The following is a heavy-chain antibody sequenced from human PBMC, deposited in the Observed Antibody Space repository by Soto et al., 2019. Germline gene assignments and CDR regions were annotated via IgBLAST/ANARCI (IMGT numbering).Heavy chain of an antibody. CDR1: GGTFTNYA. V-gene: IGHV1-69*12. J-gene: IGHJ6*02. CDR3: ARVMAPGHYFYGMDV. Sequence: QVQLVQSGAEVKKPGSSVKVSCKTAGGTFTNYAISWVRQAPGQGLQWMGGIIPMFDTANYAQNFRGRVTMPADEFTNTAYMELVSLTSEDTAVYYCARVMAPGHYFYGMDVWGQGTTVTVS. CDR2: IIPMFDTA.